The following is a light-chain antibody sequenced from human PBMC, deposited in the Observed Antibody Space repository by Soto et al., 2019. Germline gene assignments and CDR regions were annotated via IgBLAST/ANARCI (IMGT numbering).Light chain of an antibody. Sequence: DIPMTQSPSSVSASVGDRVTITCRASQGISSWLAWYQQKPGKTPKLLIYATSSLQSGVPSRFSGSGSGTDFPLTLNSLKPEDFANYYCQQADRFPVTFGGGTKVEIK. CDR3: QQADRFPVT. CDR2: ATS. CDR1: QGISSW. J-gene: IGKJ4*01. V-gene: IGKV1-12*01.